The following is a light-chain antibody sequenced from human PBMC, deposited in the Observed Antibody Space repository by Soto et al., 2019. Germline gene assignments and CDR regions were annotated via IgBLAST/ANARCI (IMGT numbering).Light chain of an antibody. CDR2: GNS. J-gene: IGLJ1*01. V-gene: IGLV1-40*01. CDR3: QSYDSSLSGFYV. CDR1: SSNIGAGYD. Sequence: HSVLTRPPSVYGAAGQGVTISCTGSSSNIGAGYDVHWYQQLPGTAPKLLIYGNSNRPSGVPDRFSGSKSGTSGSLAITGLQAEDEADYYCQSYDSSLSGFYVFGTGTKVTVL.